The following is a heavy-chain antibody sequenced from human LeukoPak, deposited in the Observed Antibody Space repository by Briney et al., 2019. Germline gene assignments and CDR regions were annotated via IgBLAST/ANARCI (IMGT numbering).Heavy chain of an antibody. D-gene: IGHD5-18*01. J-gene: IGHJ6*02. Sequence: SETLSLTCAVYGGSFSGYYWSWIRQPPGKGLEWIGEINHSGSTNYNPSLKSRVTISVDTSKNQFSLKLRSVTAADTAVYYCARGALYTAMVPRGHGYGMDVWGQGTTVTVSS. CDR3: ARGALYTAMVPRGHGYGMDV. CDR2: INHSGST. V-gene: IGHV4-34*01. CDR1: GGSFSGYY.